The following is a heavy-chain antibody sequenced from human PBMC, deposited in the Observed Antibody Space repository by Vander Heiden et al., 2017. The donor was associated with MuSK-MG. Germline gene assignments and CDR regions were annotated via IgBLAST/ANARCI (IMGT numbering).Heavy chain of an antibody. CDR1: GFSLSTSGMC. CDR2: SDWDDDK. D-gene: IGHD6-19*01. CDR3: ARTRRYSSGWYHYFDN. Sequence: QVTLRESGPALVKPTQTLTLTCTFSGFSLSTSGMCGTWIRQPPGKALEWLARSDWDDDKYYSTSLKTRLTISKDTSKNQVVLTMTSMDPVDTATYYCARTRRYSSGWYHYFDNWGQGTLVTVSS. J-gene: IGHJ4*02. V-gene: IGHV2-70*15.